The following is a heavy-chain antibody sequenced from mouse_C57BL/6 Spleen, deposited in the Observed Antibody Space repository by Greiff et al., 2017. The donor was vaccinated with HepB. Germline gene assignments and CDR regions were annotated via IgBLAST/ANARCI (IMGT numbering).Heavy chain of an antibody. Sequence: QVQLQQPGAELVKPGASVKLSCKASGYTFTSYWMQWVKQRPGQGLEWIGEIDPSDSYTNYNQKFKGKATLTVDTSSSTAYMQLSSLTSEDSAVYYCAPTGTGAYWGQGTLVTVSA. J-gene: IGHJ3*01. CDR1: GYTFTSYW. CDR2: IDPSDSYT. CDR3: APTGTGAY. D-gene: IGHD4-1*02. V-gene: IGHV1-50*01.